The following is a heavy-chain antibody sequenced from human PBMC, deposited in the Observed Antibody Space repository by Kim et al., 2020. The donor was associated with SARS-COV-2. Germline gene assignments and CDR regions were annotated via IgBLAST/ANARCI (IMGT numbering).Heavy chain of an antibody. CDR1: GFTFSSYS. Sequence: GGSLRLSCAASGFTFSSYSMNWVRQAPGKGLEWVSSISSSSSYIYYTDSVKGRFTISRDNAKNSLYLQMNSLRAEDTAVYYCARDWVHYYDSRTGIDYWGQGTLVTVSS. J-gene: IGHJ4*02. D-gene: IGHD3-22*01. CDR2: ISSSSSYI. V-gene: IGHV3-21*01. CDR3: ARDWVHYYDSRTGIDY.